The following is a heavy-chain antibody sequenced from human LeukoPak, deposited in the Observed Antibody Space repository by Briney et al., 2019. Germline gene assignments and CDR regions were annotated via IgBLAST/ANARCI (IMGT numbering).Heavy chain of an antibody. D-gene: IGHD6-13*01. J-gene: IGHJ4*02. V-gene: IGHV1-8*01. CDR2: MNPNSGNT. CDR3: ARAWPMRKSLVLGLY. CDR1: GYTFASYD. Sequence: ASVKVSCKASGYTFASYDINWVRQATGQGLEWMGWMNPNSGNTGYAQKFQGRVTMTRNTSISTAYMELSSLRSEDTAVYYCARAWPMRKSLVLGLYWGQGTLVTVSS.